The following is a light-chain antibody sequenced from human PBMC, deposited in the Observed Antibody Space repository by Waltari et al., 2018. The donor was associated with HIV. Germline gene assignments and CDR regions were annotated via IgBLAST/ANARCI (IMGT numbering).Light chain of an antibody. CDR2: DVS. J-gene: IGLJ1*01. Sequence: QSALTQPRSVSGSPGQSVTISCTGTSSYVGGYNYVSGYQQHPGKSPKLMIYDVSKRPSGVPDRFSGSKSGNTASLTISGLQAEDEADFYCCSYVGSYTYVFGTGTKFTVL. CDR3: CSYVGSYTYV. CDR1: SSYVGGYNY. V-gene: IGLV2-11*01.